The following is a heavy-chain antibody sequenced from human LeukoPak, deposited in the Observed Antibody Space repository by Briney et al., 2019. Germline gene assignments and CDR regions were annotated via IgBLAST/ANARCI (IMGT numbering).Heavy chain of an antibody. CDR3: ARRLVYYFDY. J-gene: IGHJ4*02. V-gene: IGHV4-39*01. CDR1: GGSISSSSYY. CDR2: IYYSGST. D-gene: IGHD5/OR15-5a*01. Sequence: SETLSLTCTVSGGSISSSSYYWGWIRQPPGKGLEWIGSIYYSGSTYYNLSLKSRVTISVDTSKNQFSLKLSSVTAADTAVYYCARRLVYYFDYWGQGTLVTVSS.